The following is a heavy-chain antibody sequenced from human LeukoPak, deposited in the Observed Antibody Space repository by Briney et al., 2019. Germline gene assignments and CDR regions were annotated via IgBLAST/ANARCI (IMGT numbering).Heavy chain of an antibody. CDR2: IVVGSGNT. CDR1: GFTFTSSA. Sequence: ASVKVSCKASGFTFTSSAVQWVRQARGQRLEWIGWIVVGSGNTNYAQKFQERVTITRDVSTSTAYMELSSLRSEDTAVYYCAAGSSTSCPRGWGQGTLVTVSS. J-gene: IGHJ4*02. CDR3: AAGSSTSCPRG. D-gene: IGHD2-2*01. V-gene: IGHV1-58*01.